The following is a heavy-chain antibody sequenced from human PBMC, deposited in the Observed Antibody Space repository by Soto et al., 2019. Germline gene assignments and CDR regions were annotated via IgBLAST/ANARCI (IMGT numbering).Heavy chain of an antibody. CDR1: GYTFPSYG. J-gene: IGHJ5*02. D-gene: IGHD6-13*01. CDR3: GRAGGYTTAEGGWLDH. V-gene: IGHV1-18*01. CDR2: IRAYNGNT. Sequence: QVQLVQSGAEVKKPGASVKVSCKASGYTFPSYGITWVRQAPGQGLEWMGGIRAYNGNTNYAQKFQDRVTMNTDTRTRTAYMGLRSLRSDATAVYYCGRAGGYTTAEGGWLDHWGQGTLVTVSS.